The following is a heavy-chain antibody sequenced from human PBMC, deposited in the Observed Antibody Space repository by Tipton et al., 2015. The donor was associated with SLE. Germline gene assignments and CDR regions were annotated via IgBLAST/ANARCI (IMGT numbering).Heavy chain of an antibody. V-gene: IGHV4-59*01. D-gene: IGHD6-19*01. J-gene: IGHJ4*02. CDR3: ARGGYSSGWYGDYFVY. CDR2: ISYSGST. CDR1: GGSLSGYW. Sequence: TLSLTCTVYGGSLSGYWWSWIRQPPGKGLEWIGYISYSGSTNYSPSLKSRVTISLDTSKTQFSLNLRSVTAADTAIYYCARGGYSSGWYGDYFVYCGQGTLVTVSS.